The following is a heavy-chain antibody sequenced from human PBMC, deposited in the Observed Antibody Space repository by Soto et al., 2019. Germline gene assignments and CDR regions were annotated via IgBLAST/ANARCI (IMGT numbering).Heavy chain of an antibody. CDR1: GFTFNSYG. Sequence: PGGSLRLSCAASGFTFNSYGMHWVRQAPGKGLEWVAVIPYDGSDKYYADSVKGRFTISRDNSKNTLYLQMNSLRAEDTAVYYCARVGRYGSAFDIWGQGTMVTVSS. J-gene: IGHJ3*02. CDR2: IPYDGSDK. V-gene: IGHV3-30*03. D-gene: IGHD3-10*01. CDR3: ARVGRYGSAFDI.